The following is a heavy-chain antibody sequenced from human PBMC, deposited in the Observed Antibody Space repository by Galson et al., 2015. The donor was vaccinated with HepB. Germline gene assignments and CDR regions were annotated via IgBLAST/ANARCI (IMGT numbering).Heavy chain of an antibody. CDR3: TKCTRLSANYDPPEY. Sequence: SLRLSCAASGFTFSNYAMSWVRQAPGKGLEWASTISGLGGSTYYADSVRGRFTISRDNSNNTVHLQMNSLRAEDTARYYCTKCTRLSANYDPPEYWGQGALVTVSS. V-gene: IGHV3-23*01. CDR2: ISGLGGST. J-gene: IGHJ4*02. CDR1: GFTFSNYA. D-gene: IGHD4/OR15-4a*01.